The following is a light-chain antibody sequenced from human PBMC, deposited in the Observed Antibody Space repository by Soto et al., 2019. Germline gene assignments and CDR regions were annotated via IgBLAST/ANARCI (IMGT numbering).Light chain of an antibody. V-gene: IGKV3-20*01. J-gene: IGKJ3*01. CDR3: QQFGSSPGFT. CDR2: AAS. Sequence: EIVLTQSPGTLSLSPGERATLSCRASQSINNRYLAWYQQKPGQAPRLLIYAASSRATGIPDRFSGSGSGKDFNLTISRLEPEDFAVYYCQQFGSSPGFTFGPGTKVDIK. CDR1: QSINNRY.